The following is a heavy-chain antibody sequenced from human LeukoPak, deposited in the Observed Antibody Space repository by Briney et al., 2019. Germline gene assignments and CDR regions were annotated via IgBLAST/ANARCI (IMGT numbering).Heavy chain of an antibody. Sequence: GGSLRLSCAASGFTVSSNYMSWVRQAPGKGLEWVSVIYSGGSTYYADSVKGRFTISRDNSKNTLYLQMNSLRAEDTAVYYCARQTVSDAFDIWGQGTMVTVSS. CDR1: GFTVSSNY. CDR2: IYSGGST. V-gene: IGHV3-66*04. CDR3: ARQTVSDAFDI. J-gene: IGHJ3*02. D-gene: IGHD4-17*01.